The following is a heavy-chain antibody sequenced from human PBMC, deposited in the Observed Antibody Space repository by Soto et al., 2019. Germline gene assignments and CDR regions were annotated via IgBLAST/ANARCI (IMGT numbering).Heavy chain of an antibody. CDR1: GYTFTSYG. J-gene: IGHJ4*02. CDR3: AIDQDSSGWYDPYYFDY. D-gene: IGHD6-19*01. Sequence: QVQLVQSGAEVNKPGASVKVSCKASGYTFTSYGISWVRQAPGQGLEWMGWISAYNGNTNYAQKLQGRVTMTTDTSTSTAYMELRSLRSDDTAVYYCAIDQDSSGWYDPYYFDYWGQGTLVTVSS. CDR2: ISAYNGNT. V-gene: IGHV1-18*01.